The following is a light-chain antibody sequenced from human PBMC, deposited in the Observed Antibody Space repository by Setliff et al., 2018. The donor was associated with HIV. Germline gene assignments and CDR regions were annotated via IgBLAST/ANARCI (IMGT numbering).Light chain of an antibody. V-gene: IGLV2-14*01. CDR3: SSYTSSSTPVV. CDR1: SSDVGTYAY. CDR2: EVS. Sequence: QSALTQPASVSGSPGQSITISCTGTSSDVGTYAYVSWYQQHPGKAPILIIFEVSNRPSGVSYRFSGSKSGNTASLTISGLQAEDEADYYCSSYTSSSTPVVFGGGTK. J-gene: IGLJ2*01.